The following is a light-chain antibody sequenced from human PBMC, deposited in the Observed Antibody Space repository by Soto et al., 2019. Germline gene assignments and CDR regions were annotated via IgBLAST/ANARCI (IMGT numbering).Light chain of an antibody. V-gene: IGKV3-11*01. J-gene: IGKJ4*01. CDR2: DAS. Sequence: EIVLTQSPATLSLSPGERATLSCRASQSVSSFLAWYQQKPGQAPRLLIFDASDRATGIPARFSGSGSGTDVTLTISSLEPEDFAVYYCQQRSNWPLSFGGGTNVEI. CDR3: QQRSNWPLS. CDR1: QSVSSF.